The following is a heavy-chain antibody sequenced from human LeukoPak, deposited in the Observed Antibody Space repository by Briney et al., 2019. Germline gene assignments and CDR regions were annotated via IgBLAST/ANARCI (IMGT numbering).Heavy chain of an antibody. J-gene: IGHJ6*04. CDR2: ISGSGGST. CDR1: GFTFSSYA. D-gene: IGHD4-11*01. CDR3: ARALFYSNYVLDV. Sequence: GGSLRLSCAASGFTFSSYAMSWVRQAPGKGLEWVSAISGSGGSTYYADSVKGRFTISRDNSKNTLYLQMNSLRAEDTAVYYCARALFYSNYVLDVWGKGTTVTVSS. V-gene: IGHV3-23*01.